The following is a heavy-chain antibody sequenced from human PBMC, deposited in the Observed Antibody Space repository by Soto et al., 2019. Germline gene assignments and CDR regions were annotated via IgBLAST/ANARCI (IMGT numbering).Heavy chain of an antibody. CDR2: ISAYNGNT. J-gene: IGHJ4*02. D-gene: IGHD6-19*01. CDR3: ARDRSGWPLY. CDR1: GYTFTSYG. V-gene: IGHV1-18*01. Sequence: ASVTVSCTASGYTFTSYGISWVRQAPGQGLEWMGWISAYNGNTNYAQKLQGRVTMTTDTSTSTAYMELRSLRSEEAAVYYCARDRSGWPLYWGQGTLVT.